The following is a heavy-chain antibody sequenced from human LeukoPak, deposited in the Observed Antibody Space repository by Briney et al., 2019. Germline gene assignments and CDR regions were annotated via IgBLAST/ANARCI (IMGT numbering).Heavy chain of an antibody. CDR3: AREGDEPPNWFDP. Sequence: SETLSLTCTVSGYSISSGYYWGWIRQPPGKGLEWIGSIYRSGSTYYNPSLKRRVTISVDTSKSKFSLKLSSVTAADTAVYYWAREGDEPPNWFDPWGQGTLVTVSS. CDR1: GYSISSGYY. CDR2: IYRSGST. V-gene: IGHV4-38-2*02. J-gene: IGHJ5*02.